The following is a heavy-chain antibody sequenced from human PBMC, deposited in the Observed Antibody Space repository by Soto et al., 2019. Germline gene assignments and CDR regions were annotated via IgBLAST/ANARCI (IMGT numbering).Heavy chain of an antibody. CDR1: GYAFTTYG. CDR2: ISAHNGNT. CDR3: ARGRYGDY. J-gene: IGHJ4*02. Sequence: QVHLVQSGAEVKKPGASVKVSCKGSGYAFTTYGITWVRQAPGQGLEGMGWISAHNGNTNYAQKLQGRVTVTRDTSTSTAYMERRSLRSDDTAVYYGARGRYGDYWGQGALVTVSS. V-gene: IGHV1-18*01. D-gene: IGHD1-1*01.